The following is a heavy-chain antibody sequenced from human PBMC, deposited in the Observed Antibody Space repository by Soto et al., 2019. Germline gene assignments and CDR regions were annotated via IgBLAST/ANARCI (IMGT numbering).Heavy chain of an antibody. CDR3: AKVYGQWLENYYGMDV. CDR1: GFTFSSYA. D-gene: IGHD6-19*01. J-gene: IGHJ6*02. Sequence: GGSLRLSCAASGFTFSSYAMSWVRQAPGKGLEWVSAISGSGGSTYYADSVKGRFTISRDNSKNTLYLQMNSLRAEDTAVYYCAKVYGQWLENYYGMDVWGQGTTVTVSS. V-gene: IGHV3-23*01. CDR2: ISGSGGST.